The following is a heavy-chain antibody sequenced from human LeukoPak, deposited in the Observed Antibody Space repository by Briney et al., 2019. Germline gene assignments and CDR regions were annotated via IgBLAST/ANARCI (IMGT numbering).Heavy chain of an antibody. V-gene: IGHV4-34*01. CDR3: ARGEYSGSTYYFDY. Sequence: SETLSLTCTVSGGSISSYYWSWIRQPPGEGLEWIGEINHSGSTNYNPSLKSRVTISVDTSKNQFSLKLSSVTAADTAVYYCARGEYSGSTYYFDYWGQGTLVTVSS. D-gene: IGHD1-26*01. CDR2: INHSGST. J-gene: IGHJ4*02. CDR1: GGSISSYY.